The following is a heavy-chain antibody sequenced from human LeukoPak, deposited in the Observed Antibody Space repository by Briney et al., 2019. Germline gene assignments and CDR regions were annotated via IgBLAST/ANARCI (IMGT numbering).Heavy chain of an antibody. CDR2: INPNSGGT. CDR3: ARDTTRAYCGGDCYFDYYYYVDV. J-gene: IGHJ6*03. CDR1: GYTFTGYY. V-gene: IGHV1-2*06. Sequence: ASAKVSCKASGYTFTGYYMHWVRQAPGRGLEWMGRINPNSGGTNYAQKFQGRVTMTRDTSISTAYMELSRLRSDDTAVYYCARDTTRAYCGGDCYFDYYYYVDVSGKGTTVTVSS. D-gene: IGHD2-21*02.